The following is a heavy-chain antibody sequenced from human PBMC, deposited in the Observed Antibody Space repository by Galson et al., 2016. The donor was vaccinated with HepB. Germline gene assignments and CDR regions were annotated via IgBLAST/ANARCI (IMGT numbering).Heavy chain of an antibody. CDR3: AKDLHERASCWYFVH. CDR1: GFAFSNYG. V-gene: IGHV3-30*18. J-gene: IGHJ4*02. CDR2: VAHDGSIS. Sequence: SLRLSCAASGFAFSNYGMQWVRQIPGKGLEWLAVVAHDGSISYYADSVKGRFTISRDNSKDTLYLQMNSLRIEDTAVYYCAKDLHERASCWYFVHWGQGTLVTVSS. D-gene: IGHD6-19*01.